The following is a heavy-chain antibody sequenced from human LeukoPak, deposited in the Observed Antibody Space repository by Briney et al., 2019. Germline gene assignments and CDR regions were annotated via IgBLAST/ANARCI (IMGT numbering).Heavy chain of an antibody. CDR3: ARNFATHSGSYYPV. J-gene: IGHJ4*02. CDR1: GGSISSYY. Sequence: SETLSLTCTVSGGSISSYYWSWIRQPPGEGLEWIGYIYYSGSTNYNPSLKSRVTISVDTSKNQFSLKLSSVTAADTAVYYCARNFATHSGSYYPVWGQGTLVTVSS. CDR2: IYYSGST. D-gene: IGHD1-26*01. V-gene: IGHV4-59*01.